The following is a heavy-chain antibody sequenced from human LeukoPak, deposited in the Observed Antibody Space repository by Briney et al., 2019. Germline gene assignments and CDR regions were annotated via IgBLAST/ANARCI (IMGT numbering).Heavy chain of an antibody. V-gene: IGHV1-69*05. CDR2: IIPIFGTA. Sequence: ASVKVSCKASGGTFSSYAISWVRQAPGRGLEWMGGIIPIFGTANYAQKFQGRVTITTDESTSTAYMELSSLRSEDTAVYYCASWQDGDYFAFDIWGQGTMVTVSS. CDR1: GGTFSSYA. J-gene: IGHJ3*02. CDR3: ASWQDGDYFAFDI. D-gene: IGHD4-17*01.